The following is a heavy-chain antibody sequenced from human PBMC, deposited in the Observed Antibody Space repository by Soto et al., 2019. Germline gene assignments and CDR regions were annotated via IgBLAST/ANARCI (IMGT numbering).Heavy chain of an antibody. V-gene: IGHV4-34*01. CDR2: INHSGST. CDR3: ARKVVEYSSFLRYYYMDV. CDR1: GGSFSGYY. J-gene: IGHJ6*03. D-gene: IGHD6-6*01. Sequence: SETLSLTCAVYGGSFSGYYWSWIRQPPGKGLEWIGEINHSGSTNYNPSHKSRVTISVDTSKNQFSLKLSSVTAADTAVYYCARKVVEYSSFLRYYYMDVWGKGTTVTVSS.